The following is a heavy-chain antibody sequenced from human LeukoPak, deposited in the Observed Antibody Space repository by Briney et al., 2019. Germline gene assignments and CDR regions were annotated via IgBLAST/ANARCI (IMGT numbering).Heavy chain of an antibody. CDR1: GGSISSYY. V-gene: IGHV4-59*01. Sequence: SETLSLTCTVSGGSISSYYWSWIRQPPGKGLEWIGYIYYSGSTNYNPSLKSRVTISVDTSKNQFSLKLSSVTAADTAVYYCARVVSSSHRDYYYYYYMDVWGKGTTVTVSS. D-gene: IGHD6-13*01. J-gene: IGHJ6*03. CDR3: ARVVSSSHRDYYYYYYMDV. CDR2: IYYSGST.